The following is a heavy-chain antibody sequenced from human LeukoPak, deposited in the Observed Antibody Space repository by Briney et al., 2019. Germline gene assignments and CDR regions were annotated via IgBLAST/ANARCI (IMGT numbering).Heavy chain of an antibody. CDR3: AKDIAQGYTFGSIEEDF. CDR1: GVTFSRYA. V-gene: IGHV3-23*01. D-gene: IGHD5-18*01. Sequence: GGSLRLSCAASGVTFSRYAMRWVRQAPGKGLEWVSAISESGTGTYYADSVKGRFTISRDNSKNTLSLQMNSLRAEDTAVYYCAKDIAQGYTFGSIEEDFWGQGTLVTASS. CDR2: ISESGTGT. J-gene: IGHJ4*02.